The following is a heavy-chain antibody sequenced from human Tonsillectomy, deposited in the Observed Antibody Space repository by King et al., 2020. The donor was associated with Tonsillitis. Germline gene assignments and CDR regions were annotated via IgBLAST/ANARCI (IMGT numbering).Heavy chain of an antibody. Sequence: VQLVESGGGLVQPGRSLRLSCAASGFTFDDYAMHWVRQAPGKGLEWVSGISWNSGGTGYADSVKGRFTISRDNAKNSLYLQMNSLRAEDTALYYCAKHTRALYDFWKGSFDYWGQGTPVTVSS. J-gene: IGHJ4*02. CDR1: GFTFDDYA. D-gene: IGHD3-3*01. CDR3: AKHTRALYDFWKGSFDY. CDR2: ISWNSGGT. V-gene: IGHV3-9*01.